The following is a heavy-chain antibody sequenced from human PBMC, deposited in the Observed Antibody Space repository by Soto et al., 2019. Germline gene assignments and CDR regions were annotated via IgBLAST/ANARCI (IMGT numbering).Heavy chain of an antibody. Sequence: PSETLSLTCTVSGASINSGDYYWTWIRQPPGEGLEWIGYISYSGNTDYSPSLKSRVTISRDTSKNQFSVNLNSVTAADTALYYCVRALGSRFREWPRFDAWGQGILVTVSS. J-gene: IGHJ5*02. CDR1: GASINSGDYY. D-gene: IGHD3-3*01. CDR2: ISYSGNT. CDR3: VRALGSRFREWPRFDA. V-gene: IGHV4-30-4*01.